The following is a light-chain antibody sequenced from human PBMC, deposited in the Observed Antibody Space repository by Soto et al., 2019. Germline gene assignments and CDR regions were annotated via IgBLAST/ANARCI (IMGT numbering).Light chain of an antibody. CDR3: GAWDSSLSVAV. Sequence: QSVLTQPPSVSAAPGQTVAISCSASDSSIANNYVSWYQQFPGTVPKLLIYDNDKRPSGIPDRFSGSKSGTSATLGITGLQTGDEADYYCGAWDSSLSVAVFGGGTKLTVL. J-gene: IGLJ3*02. CDR1: DSSIANNY. V-gene: IGLV1-51*01. CDR2: DND.